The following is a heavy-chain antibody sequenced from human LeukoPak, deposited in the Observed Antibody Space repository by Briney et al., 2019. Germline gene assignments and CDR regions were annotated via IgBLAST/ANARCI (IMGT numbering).Heavy chain of an antibody. CDR3: ARDRVTMVRGVTHYMDV. V-gene: IGHV1-8*01. J-gene: IGHJ6*03. Sequence: ASVKVSCKASGYTFTSYDINWVRQATGQGLEWMGWMNPNSGNTGYAQKFQGRVTMTRNTSISTAYMELSSLRSDDTAVYYCARDRVTMVRGVTHYMDVWDKGTTVTVSS. D-gene: IGHD3-10*01. CDR1: GYTFTSYD. CDR2: MNPNSGNT.